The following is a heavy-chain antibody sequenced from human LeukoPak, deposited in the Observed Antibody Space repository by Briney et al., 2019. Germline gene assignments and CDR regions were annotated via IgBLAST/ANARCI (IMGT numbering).Heavy chain of an antibody. CDR3: AKDQTTVTPRYFDY. D-gene: IGHD4-17*01. J-gene: IGHJ4*02. V-gene: IGHV3-23*01. CDR1: GFTFDDYG. CDR2: ISGSGGST. Sequence: GGSLRLSCAASGFTFDDYGMSWVRQAPGKVLEWVSAISGSGGSTYYADSVKGRFTISRDNSKNTLYLQMNSLRAEDTAVYYCAKDQTTVTPRYFDYWGQGTLVTVSS.